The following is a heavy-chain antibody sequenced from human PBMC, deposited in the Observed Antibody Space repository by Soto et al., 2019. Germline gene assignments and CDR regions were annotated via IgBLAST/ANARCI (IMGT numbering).Heavy chain of an antibody. Sequence: SETLSLTCAVYGGSFCGYYWSWIRQPPGKGLEWIGEINHSGSTNYNPSLKSRVTISVDTSKNQFSLKLSSVTAADTAVYYCARIGVMITFGGVIVDSFDYWGQGTLVTVSS. J-gene: IGHJ4*02. CDR1: GGSFCGYY. CDR2: INHSGST. V-gene: IGHV4-34*01. CDR3: ARIGVMITFGGVIVDSFDY. D-gene: IGHD3-16*02.